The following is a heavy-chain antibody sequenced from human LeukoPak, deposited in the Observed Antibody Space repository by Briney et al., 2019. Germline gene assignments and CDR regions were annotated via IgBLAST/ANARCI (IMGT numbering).Heavy chain of an antibody. D-gene: IGHD1-1*01. CDR3: ATTLGYGWSDP. Sequence: PSETLSLTCTVSGGSISSYSLSWIRQPAGKGLEWIGVIYTSGSTNCKPSLESRVSMSVDTSKNQFSLRLSSVTAADTAVYYCATTLGYGWSDPWGQGTLVTVSS. J-gene: IGHJ5*02. CDR2: IYTSGST. V-gene: IGHV4-4*07. CDR1: GGSISSYS.